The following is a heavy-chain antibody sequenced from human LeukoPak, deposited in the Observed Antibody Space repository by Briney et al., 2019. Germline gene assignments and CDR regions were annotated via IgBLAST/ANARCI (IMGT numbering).Heavy chain of an antibody. J-gene: IGHJ6*02. CDR3: ARDRGGYSGMDV. CDR2: ISSSSTTI. Sequence: GGSLRLSCAASGFTFSSYSMNWVRQAPGKGLEWVSYISSSSTTIYYADSVKGRFTISRDNAKNSLYLQMNSLRAEDTAVYYCARDRGGYSGMDVWGQGTTVTVSS. V-gene: IGHV3-48*01. D-gene: IGHD4-23*01. CDR1: GFTFSSYS.